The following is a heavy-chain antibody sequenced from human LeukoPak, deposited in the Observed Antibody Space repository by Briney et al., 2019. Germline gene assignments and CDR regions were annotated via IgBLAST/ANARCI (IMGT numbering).Heavy chain of an antibody. J-gene: IGHJ6*02. CDR2: ISAYNGNT. V-gene: IGHV1-18*01. CDR3: ARDRYRQWLAPPNYYGMDV. Sequence: ASVKVSCKASGYTFTSYGISWVRQAPGQGLEWMGWISAYNGNTNHAQKLQGRVTMTTDTSTSTAYMELRSLRSDDTAVYYCARDRYRQWLAPPNYYGMDVWGQGTTVTVSS. CDR1: GYTFTSYG. D-gene: IGHD6-19*01.